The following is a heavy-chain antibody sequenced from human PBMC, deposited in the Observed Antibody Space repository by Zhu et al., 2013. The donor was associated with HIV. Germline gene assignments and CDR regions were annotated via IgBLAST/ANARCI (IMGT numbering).Heavy chain of an antibody. Sequence: QVQLVQSGAEVKKPGASVKVSCKASGYTFTGYYMHWVRQAPGQGLEWMGWINPNSGGTNYAQKFQGWVTMTRDTSISTAYMELSRLRSDDTAVYYCARVGGSYPRRDLRGAYDYWGQGTLVTVSS. CDR3: ARVGGSYPRRDLRGAYDY. CDR1: GYTFTGYY. CDR2: INPNSGGT. J-gene: IGHJ4*02. V-gene: IGHV1-2*04. D-gene: IGHD1-26*01.